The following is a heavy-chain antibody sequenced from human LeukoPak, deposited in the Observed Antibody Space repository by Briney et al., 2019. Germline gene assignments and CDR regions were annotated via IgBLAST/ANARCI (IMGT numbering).Heavy chain of an antibody. Sequence: GGSLRLSCAASGFTFSSYEMNWVRQAPGKGLEWVSYISSSGSTIYYADSVKGRFTISRDNSKHTLYLQMNSLRAEDTAVYYCAKPTDYGSGTPPDQWGQGTLVTVSS. D-gene: IGHD3-10*01. CDR3: AKPTDYGSGTPPDQ. CDR1: GFTFSSYE. CDR2: ISSSGSTI. V-gene: IGHV3-48*03. J-gene: IGHJ4*02.